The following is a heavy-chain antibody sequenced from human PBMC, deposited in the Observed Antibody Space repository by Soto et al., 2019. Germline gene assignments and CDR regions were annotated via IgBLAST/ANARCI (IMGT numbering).Heavy chain of an antibody. CDR1: GGSISSDYYH. V-gene: IGHV4-30-4*08. D-gene: IGHD3-3*01. CDR2: IHHSGSI. Sequence: SETLSLTCTVSGGSISSDYYHWTWIRQSPERGLEWIGYIHHSGSILYNPSLKSRVTISVDTSKNQFSLHLSSVTAADTAVYYCARVRKIFGVVTPKGDYYYMDVWGKGTTVTVSS. CDR3: ARVRKIFGVVTPKGDYYYMDV. J-gene: IGHJ6*03.